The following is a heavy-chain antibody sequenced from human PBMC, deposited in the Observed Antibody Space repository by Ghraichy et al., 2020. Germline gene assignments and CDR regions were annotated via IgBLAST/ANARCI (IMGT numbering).Heavy chain of an antibody. Sequence: GAPRLSCAASGFTFSSYAMSWVRQAPGKGLEWVSAISGSGGSTYYADSVKGRFTISRDNPKNSLYLQMNSLRSEDTAVYYCARDAGARSVWGQGAPVTVSS. D-gene: IGHD1-26*01. J-gene: IGHJ4*02. CDR3: ARDAGARSV. CDR2: ISGSGGST. V-gene: IGHV3-23*01. CDR1: GFTFSSYA.